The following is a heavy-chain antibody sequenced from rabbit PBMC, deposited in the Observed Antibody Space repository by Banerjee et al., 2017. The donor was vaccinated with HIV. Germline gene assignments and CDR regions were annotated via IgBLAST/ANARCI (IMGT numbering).Heavy chain of an antibody. CDR2: IDPVFGST. V-gene: IGHV1S47*01. D-gene: IGHD2-1*01. CDR1: GFDFSSYG. J-gene: IGHJ4*01. Sequence: QEQLVESGGGLVQPGGSLKLSCKASGFDFSSYGVSWVRQAPGKGLEWIGYIDPVFGSTYYASWVNGRFTISSHNAQNTLYLQLNSLTAADTATYFCVRDQATMTMNGYFNLWGPGTLVTVS. CDR3: VRDQATMTMNGYFNL.